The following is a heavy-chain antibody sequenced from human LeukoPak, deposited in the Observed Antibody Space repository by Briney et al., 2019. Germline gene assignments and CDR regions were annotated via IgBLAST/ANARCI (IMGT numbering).Heavy chain of an antibody. D-gene: IGHD4-11*01. CDR1: GYSFTGYY. CDR2: VNPNSGGT. CDR3: VRDPVGTTPS. Sequence: GASVKVSCKASGYSFTGYYIHWVRQAPGQGLEWMGWVNPNSGGTNYAHKFQNKVTMTRDRSTTTAYMHLSGLRYDDTAIYYCVRDPVGTTPSWGQGTLVTVSS. J-gene: IGHJ5*02. V-gene: IGHV1-2*02.